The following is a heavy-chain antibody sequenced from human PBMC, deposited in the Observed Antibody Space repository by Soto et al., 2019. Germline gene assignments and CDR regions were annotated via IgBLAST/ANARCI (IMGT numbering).Heavy chain of an antibody. Sequence: GGSLRLSCAASGFTFTNAWMSWVRQAPGKGLEWIGRIKSRTDGGTTDYAAPVKGRFTISRDDSKNTLYLQMNSLKTEDTAVYYCRGNIAARLAFDYWGQGTLVTVSS. J-gene: IGHJ4*02. CDR3: RGNIAARLAFDY. D-gene: IGHD6-6*01. V-gene: IGHV3-15*01. CDR1: GFTFTNAW. CDR2: IKSRTDGGTT.